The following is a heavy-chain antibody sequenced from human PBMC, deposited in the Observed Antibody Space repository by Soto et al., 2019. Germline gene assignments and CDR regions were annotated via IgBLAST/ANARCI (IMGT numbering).Heavy chain of an antibody. CDR1: GYSLTSYW. CDR2: IYPGDSDT. Sequence: GEALKSSWKGSGYSLTSYWIGWVRQMPGKGLEWMGIIYPGDSDTRYSPSFQGQVTISADKSISTAYLQWSSLKASDTAMYYCARPGYCSSTSCPYSYYGMDVWGQGTTVTVSS. V-gene: IGHV5-51*01. D-gene: IGHD2-2*01. J-gene: IGHJ6*02. CDR3: ARPGYCSSTSCPYSYYGMDV.